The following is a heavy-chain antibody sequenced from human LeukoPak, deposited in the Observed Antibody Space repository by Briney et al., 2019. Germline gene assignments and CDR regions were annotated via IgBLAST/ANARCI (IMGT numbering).Heavy chain of an antibody. Sequence: ASAKVSCKASGGTFSSYAISWVRQAPGQGLEWMGRIIPILGIANYAQKFQGRVTITADKSTSTAYMELSSLRSEDTAVYYCATHTSGYSYGYAGDHWGQGTLVTVSS. V-gene: IGHV1-69*04. CDR3: ATHTSGYSYGYAGDH. J-gene: IGHJ4*02. D-gene: IGHD5-18*01. CDR1: GGTFSSYA. CDR2: IIPILGIA.